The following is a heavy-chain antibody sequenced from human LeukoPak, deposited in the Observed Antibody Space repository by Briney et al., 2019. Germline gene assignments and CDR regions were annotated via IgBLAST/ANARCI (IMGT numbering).Heavy chain of an antibody. Sequence: SETLSLTCTISGGSISDYYWTWIRQPPGKGLEWIGCIFYSGGTNYNPSLKGRVTMSVDTSKNQFSLKLTSVTAADTAVYYCARGYSYGYQPPLGYWGQGTLVTVSS. D-gene: IGHD5-18*01. CDR2: IFYSGGT. V-gene: IGHV4-59*13. J-gene: IGHJ4*02. CDR1: GGSISDYY. CDR3: ARGYSYGYQPPLGY.